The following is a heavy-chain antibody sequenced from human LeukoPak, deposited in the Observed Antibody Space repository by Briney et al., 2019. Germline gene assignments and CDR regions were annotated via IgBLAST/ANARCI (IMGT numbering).Heavy chain of an antibody. D-gene: IGHD3-3*01. J-gene: IGHJ5*02. CDR3: ARSTYYDFWSGYFRRVNWFDP. V-gene: IGHV5-51*01. Sequence: RGESLKISCKGSGYSFTSYWIGWVRQMPGKGLEWMGIIYPGDSDTRYSPSFQGQVTISADKSISTAYLQWSSLKASDTAMYYCARSTYYDFWSGYFRRVNWFDPWGQGTLVTVSS. CDR1: GYSFTSYW. CDR2: IYPGDSDT.